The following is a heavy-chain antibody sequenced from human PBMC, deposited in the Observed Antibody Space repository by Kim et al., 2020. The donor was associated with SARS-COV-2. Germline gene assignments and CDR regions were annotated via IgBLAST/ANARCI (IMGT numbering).Heavy chain of an antibody. V-gene: IGHV3-33*06. J-gene: IGHJ4*02. CDR2: NR. Sequence: NRNSAESEKGHFTNSRDTSKNTQYLQMNSLRDEDTAVYYCAKEASGSYIDYWGQGTLVTVST. CDR3: AKEASGSYIDY. D-gene: IGHD1-26*01.